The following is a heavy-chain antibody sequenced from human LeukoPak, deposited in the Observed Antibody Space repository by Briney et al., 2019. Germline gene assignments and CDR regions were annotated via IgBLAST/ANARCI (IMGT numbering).Heavy chain of an antibody. CDR2: ISYDGSNK. Sequence: PGGSLRLSCAASGFTFSSYGMHWVRQASGKGLEGVAVISYDGSNKYYADSVKGRFTISRDNSKNTLYLQMNSLRAEDTAVYYCARGGVPGDCSSTSCYLDYWGQGTLVTVSS. D-gene: IGHD2-2*01. CDR1: GFTFSSYG. CDR3: ARGGVPGDCSSTSCYLDY. J-gene: IGHJ4*02. V-gene: IGHV3-30*03.